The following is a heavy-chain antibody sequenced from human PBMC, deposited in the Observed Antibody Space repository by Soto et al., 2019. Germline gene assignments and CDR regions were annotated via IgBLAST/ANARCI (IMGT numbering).Heavy chain of an antibody. CDR1: GYSFTTHW. D-gene: IGHD2-21*02. J-gene: IGHJ6*02. CDR2: IYPGDSDT. CDR3: ARLGGDTYRYYYYGMDV. V-gene: IGHV5-51*03. Sequence: EVQLVQSGVEVKKSGESLIISCKASGYSFTTHWIAWVRQMPGKGLEWMGMIYPGDSDTRYSPSFQGQVSFSADKSITTAYLQWSSLKASDTAMYYCARLGGDTYRYYYYGMDVWGQGTTVTVSS.